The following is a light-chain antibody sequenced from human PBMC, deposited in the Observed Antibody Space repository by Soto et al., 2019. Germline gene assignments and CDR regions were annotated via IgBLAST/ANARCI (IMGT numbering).Light chain of an antibody. V-gene: IGKV3-11*01. J-gene: IGKJ4*01. Sequence: EIVLTQSPATLYLSTGERATLSCRASQSVSSYFAWYQQNPGQAPRLPIYDASNRATCITARFSGSGSGTDVTRTISILETEDFAVYYCPQRSNWLTFGGGAKVEIK. CDR1: QSVSSY. CDR3: PQRSNWLT. CDR2: DAS.